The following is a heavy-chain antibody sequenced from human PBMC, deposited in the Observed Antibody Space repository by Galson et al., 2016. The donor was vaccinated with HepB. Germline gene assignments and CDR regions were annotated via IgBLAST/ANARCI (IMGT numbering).Heavy chain of an antibody. CDR2: FCYTGNT. Sequence: QVQLQESGPGLVKPSETLSLTCSVPGASIRSGGYYWSWIRQPPGKGLEWIGYFCYTGNTFYNPSLKSRVTMSVDRAKSQLSLKLNSVTAADTAVYYCARWKPWLDPWGQGILVTVSS. J-gene: IGHJ5*02. V-gene: IGHV4-31*03. D-gene: IGHD1-1*01. CDR1: GASIRSGGYY. CDR3: ARWKPWLDP.